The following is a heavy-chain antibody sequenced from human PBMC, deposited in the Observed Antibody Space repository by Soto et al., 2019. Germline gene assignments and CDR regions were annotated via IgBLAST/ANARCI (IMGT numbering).Heavy chain of an antibody. J-gene: IGHJ6*02. Sequence: PWGSLRLSCAASGFTFSSYAMSWVRQAPGKGLEWVSAISGSGGSTYYADSVKGRFTISRDNSKNTLYLQMNSLRAEDTAVYYCAKDPLSGYVWGDVYGMDVWGQGTTVTVSS. D-gene: IGHD3-16*01. CDR3: AKDPLSGYVWGDVYGMDV. V-gene: IGHV3-23*01. CDR2: ISGSGGST. CDR1: GFTFSSYA.